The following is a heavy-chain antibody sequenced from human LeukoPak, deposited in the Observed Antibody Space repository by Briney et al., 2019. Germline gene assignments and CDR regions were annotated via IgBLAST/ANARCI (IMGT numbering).Heavy chain of an antibody. Sequence: SVTVSCTASGGTFTTYAISWVRQATGQGREWMGGIIPIFGTANYAQKFQGRVTITADESTSTAYMELSSLRSEDTAVYYCASLDTAMVFGLDYWGQGTLVTVSS. CDR1: GGTFTTYA. CDR3: ASLDTAMVFGLDY. D-gene: IGHD5-18*01. CDR2: IIPIFGTA. J-gene: IGHJ4*02. V-gene: IGHV1-69*13.